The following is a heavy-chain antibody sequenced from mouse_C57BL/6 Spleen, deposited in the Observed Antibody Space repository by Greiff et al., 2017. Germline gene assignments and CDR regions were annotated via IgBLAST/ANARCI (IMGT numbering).Heavy chain of an antibody. V-gene: IGHV1-52*01. D-gene: IGHD2-3*01. CDR2: IDPSDSET. J-gene: IGHJ2*01. Sequence: QVQLQQPGAELVRPGSSVKLSCKASGYTFTSYWMHWVKQRPIQGLEWIGNIDPSDSETRYNQKFKDKATLTVDKSSSTAYMQLSSLTSEDSAVYYCARDGYDGYYSFDYWGQGTTLTVSS. CDR3: ARDGYDGYYSFDY. CDR1: GYTFTSYW.